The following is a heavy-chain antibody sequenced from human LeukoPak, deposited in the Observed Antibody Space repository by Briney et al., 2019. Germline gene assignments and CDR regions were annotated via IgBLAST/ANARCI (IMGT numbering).Heavy chain of an antibody. J-gene: IGHJ4*02. CDR2: IEPDGSST. CDR3: TTIYSGSVDY. V-gene: IGHV3-74*01. D-gene: IGHD5-12*01. CDR1: GFTFSSFW. Sequence: GGSLRLSCAASGFTFSSFWMYWVRQVPGEGLVWVSRIEPDGSSTGYADSVKGRFTISRDNAKNTLFLQMNSLRAEDTAVYYCTTIYSGSVDYWGQGTLVTVSS.